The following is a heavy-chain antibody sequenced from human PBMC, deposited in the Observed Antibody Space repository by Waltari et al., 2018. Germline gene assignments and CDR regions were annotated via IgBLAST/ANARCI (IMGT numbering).Heavy chain of an antibody. CDR1: GFTFGYYA. J-gene: IGHJ4*02. CDR2: IRSKAYGGTT. V-gene: IGHV3-49*03. CDR3: TRGQWWCGY. D-gene: IGHD2-8*02. Sequence: EVQLVEYGGGLVQPGRSLRLSCTASGFTFGYYAMSWFRQAPGKGLEWVGFIRSKAYGGTTEYAASVKGRFTISRDDSKSIAYLQMNSLKTEDTAVYYCTRGQWWCGYWGQGTLVTVSS.